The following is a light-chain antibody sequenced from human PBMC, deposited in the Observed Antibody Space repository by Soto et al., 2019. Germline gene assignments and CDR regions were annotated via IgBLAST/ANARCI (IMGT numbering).Light chain of an antibody. J-gene: IGLJ2*01. CDR3: SSYTSSSTPVV. Sequence: QSALTQPPSAPGSPGQSVTISCTGTSSDIGASNFVSWYQQHPGKAPKLVIYEVTKRPSGVPDRFSGSKFGNTASLTVSGLQTEDEADYYCSSYTSSSTPVVFGGGTKVTVL. V-gene: IGLV2-8*01. CDR2: EVT. CDR1: SSDIGASNF.